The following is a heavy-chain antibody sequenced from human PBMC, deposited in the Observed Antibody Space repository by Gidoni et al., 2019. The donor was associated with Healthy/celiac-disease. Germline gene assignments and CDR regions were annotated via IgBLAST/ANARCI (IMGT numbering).Heavy chain of an antibody. CDR2: FDPKDGET. CDR1: GYTLTELS. V-gene: IGHV1-24*01. J-gene: IGHJ4*02. D-gene: IGHD1-26*01. Sequence: QVQLVQSGAEVKKPGASVKVSCKVSGYTLTELSMHWVRQAPGKGLGWMVGFDPKDGETIYAQKFQGRVTMNEDTSTDTAYMELSSLRSEDTAVYYWATSELPGSQGFDYWGQGTLVTVAS. CDR3: ATSELPGSQGFDY.